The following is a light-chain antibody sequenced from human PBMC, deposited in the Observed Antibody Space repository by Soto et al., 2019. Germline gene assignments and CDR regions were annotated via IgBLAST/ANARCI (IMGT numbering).Light chain of an antibody. Sequence: IQMTQSPSSLSASVGDRVTITCRASESISSWLAWYQQKPGKAPKLLMYKASSLESGVPSRSSGSGSGTEFTLTISSLQPDDFATYYCQQYNSYSWTFGQGTKVDIK. V-gene: IGKV1-5*03. CDR2: KAS. CDR1: ESISSW. J-gene: IGKJ1*01. CDR3: QQYNSYSWT.